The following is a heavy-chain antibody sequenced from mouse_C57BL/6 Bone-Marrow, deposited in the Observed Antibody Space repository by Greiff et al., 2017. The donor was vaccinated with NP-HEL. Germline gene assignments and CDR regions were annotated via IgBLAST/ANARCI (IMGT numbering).Heavy chain of an antibody. V-gene: IGHV1-55*01. CDR3: ARFEYYGSSHWYFDV. D-gene: IGHD1-1*01. CDR2: IYPGSGST. CDR1: GYTFTSYW. Sequence: QVQLQQSGAELVKPGASVKMSCKASGYTFTSYWITWVKQRPGQGLEWIGDIYPGSGSTNYNEKFKSKATLTVDTSSSTAYMQLSSLTSEDSAVYYCARFEYYGSSHWYFDVWGTGTTVTVSS. J-gene: IGHJ1*03.